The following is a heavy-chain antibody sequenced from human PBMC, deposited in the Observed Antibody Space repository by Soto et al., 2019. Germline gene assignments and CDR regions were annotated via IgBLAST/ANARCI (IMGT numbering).Heavy chain of an antibody. J-gene: IGHJ6*02. D-gene: IGHD6-19*01. CDR2: INAVKDNT. Sequence: APVKVSCKASGYTLTDSAIHWLRQAPGQRLEWMGWINAVKDNTKYSPKFQGRLTITRDTSASTAYMELSSLRLEDTAVYYCARGDIAVIELKYDYSAMDVWGQGTTVTVSS. CDR3: ARGDIAVIELKYDYSAMDV. CDR1: GYTLTDSA. V-gene: IGHV1-3*01.